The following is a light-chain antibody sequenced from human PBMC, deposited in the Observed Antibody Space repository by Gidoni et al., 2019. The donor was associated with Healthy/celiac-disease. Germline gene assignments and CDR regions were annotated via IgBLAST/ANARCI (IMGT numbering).Light chain of an antibody. J-gene: IGLJ1*01. Sequence: SYERTQPPSVSVSPGQTASITCSGDKLGDKSACWYQQKPGQSPVLVIYQDSKRPSGNPERFSGSNSGNTATLTISGTQAMDEADYYCQAWDSSTEVFGTGTKVTVL. CDR1: KLGDKS. CDR2: QDS. V-gene: IGLV3-1*01. CDR3: QAWDSSTEV.